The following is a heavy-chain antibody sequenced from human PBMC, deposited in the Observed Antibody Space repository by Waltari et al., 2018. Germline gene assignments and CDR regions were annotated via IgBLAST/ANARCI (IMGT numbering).Heavy chain of an antibody. CDR1: GGSIRSYY. CDR2: IYYSGST. V-gene: IGHV4-59*01. CDR3: ARDPGNLGYYYGMDV. Sequence: QVQLQESGPGLVKPSETLSLTCPVSGGSIRSYYWSWIRQPPGKGLEWIGYIYYSGSTNYTPSLKSRVTISVDTSKNQFSLKLSSVTAADTAVYYCARDPGNLGYYYGMDVWGQGTTVTVSS. D-gene: IGHD7-27*01. J-gene: IGHJ6*02.